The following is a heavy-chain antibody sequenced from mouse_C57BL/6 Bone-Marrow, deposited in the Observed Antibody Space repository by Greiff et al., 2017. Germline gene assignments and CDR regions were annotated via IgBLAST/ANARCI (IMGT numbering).Heavy chain of an antibody. CDR2: IYPGNSDT. V-gene: IGHV1-5*01. CDR1: GYTFTSYW. CDR3: TRPSYDWFAY. D-gene: IGHD2-12*01. Sequence: VQLQQSGTVLARPGASVKMSCKTSGYTFTSYWLHWVKQRPGQGLEWIGAIYPGNSDTSYNQKFKGKAKLTAVTSASTAYRELSSLTNEDSAVYYCTRPSYDWFAYWGQGTLVTVSA. J-gene: IGHJ3*01.